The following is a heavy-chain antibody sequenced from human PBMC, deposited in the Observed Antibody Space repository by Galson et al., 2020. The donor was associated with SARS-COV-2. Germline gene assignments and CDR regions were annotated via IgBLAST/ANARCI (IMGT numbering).Heavy chain of an antibody. CDR1: GGTFSSYA. J-gene: IGHJ6*02. V-gene: IGHV1-69*13. CDR3: ATPVGANYGSGSYYTYYGMDV. CDR2: IIPIFGTA. Sequence: SVKVSCKASGGTFSSYAISWVRQAPGQGLEWMGGIIPIFGTANYAQKFQGRVTITADESTSTAYMELSSLRSEDTAVYYCATPVGANYGSGSYYTYYGMDVWGQGTTVTVSS. D-gene: IGHD3-10*01.